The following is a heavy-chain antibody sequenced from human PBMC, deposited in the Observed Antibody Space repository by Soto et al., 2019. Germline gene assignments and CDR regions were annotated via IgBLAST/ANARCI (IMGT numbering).Heavy chain of an antibody. CDR3: ARPLGPDAFDI. J-gene: IGHJ3*02. V-gene: IGHV5-51*01. CDR1: GYSFTSYW. CDR2: IYPGDSDT. Sequence: GESLKISFKGSGYSFTSYWIGWVRQMPGKGLEWVGIIYPGDSDTSYSPSFQGQVTISADKSISTAYLQWSSLEASDTAMYYCARPLGPDAFDIWGQGTMVTVSS.